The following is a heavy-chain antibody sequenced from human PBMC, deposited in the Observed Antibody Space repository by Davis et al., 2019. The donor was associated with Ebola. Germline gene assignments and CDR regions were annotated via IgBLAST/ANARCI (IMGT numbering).Heavy chain of an antibody. V-gene: IGHV3-21*01. CDR1: GFTFSSYG. Sequence: GGSLRLPCAASGFTFSSYGMNWVRQAPGKGLEWVSSISSSSSYIYYADSVKGRFTISRDNAKNSLYLQMNSLRAEDTAVYYCAREITMIVVVSAFDIWGQGTMVTVSS. J-gene: IGHJ3*02. CDR2: ISSSSSYI. D-gene: IGHD3-22*01. CDR3: AREITMIVVVSAFDI.